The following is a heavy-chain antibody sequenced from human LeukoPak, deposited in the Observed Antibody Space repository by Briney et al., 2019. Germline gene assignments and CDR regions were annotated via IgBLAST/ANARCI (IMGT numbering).Heavy chain of an antibody. Sequence: SETLSLTCAVYGGSFSGYYWSWIRQPPGKGLEWIGEINHSGSTNYNPSLKSRVTISVDTSKNQFSLKLSSVTAADTAVYYCARSFSSGHLGDYWGQGTLVTVSS. CDR3: ARSFSSGHLGDY. J-gene: IGHJ4*02. CDR2: INHSGST. CDR1: GGSFSGYY. V-gene: IGHV4-34*01. D-gene: IGHD6-19*01.